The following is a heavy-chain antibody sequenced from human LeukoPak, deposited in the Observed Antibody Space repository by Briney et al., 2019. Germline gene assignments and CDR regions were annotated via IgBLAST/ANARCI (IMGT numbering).Heavy chain of an antibody. CDR3: ARHVVVVPAAITYFDY. CDR1: SDSISFTTYY. Sequence: SETLSLTCTVSSDSISFTTYYWGWIRQPPGKGLEWIGSIYYSGSTYYNPSLKSRVTISVDTSKNQFSLKLSSVTAADTGVYYCARHVVVVPAAITYFDYWGQGTLVTVSS. D-gene: IGHD2-2*01. J-gene: IGHJ4*02. V-gene: IGHV4-39*01. CDR2: IYYSGST.